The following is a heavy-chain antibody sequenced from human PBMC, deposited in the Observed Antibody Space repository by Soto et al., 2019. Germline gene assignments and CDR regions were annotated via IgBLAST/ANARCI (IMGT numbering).Heavy chain of an antibody. CDR1: GFTFTSYG. D-gene: IGHD3-22*01. V-gene: IGHV3-33*01. CDR3: ARTAYYYDSSGYYFDC. J-gene: IGHJ4*02. CDR2: IWYDGRNT. Sequence: PGGSLRLSCAASGFTFTSYGMHWVRQAPGKGLEWVAFIWYDGRNTYYADSVKRRFTISRDNSKNTLYLQMNSLRAEDTAVYYCARTAYYYDSSGYYFDCWGQGTLVTVSS.